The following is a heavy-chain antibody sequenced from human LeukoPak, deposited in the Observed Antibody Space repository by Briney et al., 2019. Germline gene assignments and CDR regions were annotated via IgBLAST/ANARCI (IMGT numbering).Heavy chain of an antibody. J-gene: IGHJ4*02. CDR1: GFTFSSYS. CDR3: ARYSYSHGYFDN. D-gene: IGHD5-18*01. V-gene: IGHV3-7*01. Sequence: PGGSLRLSCAASGFTFSSYSMNWVRQAPGKGREGVANIKQDGSEKYYVDSVKGRFTISRDNAKNSLYLLMTSLRAEDTAVYYCARYSYSHGYFDNWGQGTLVTVSS. CDR2: IKQDGSEK.